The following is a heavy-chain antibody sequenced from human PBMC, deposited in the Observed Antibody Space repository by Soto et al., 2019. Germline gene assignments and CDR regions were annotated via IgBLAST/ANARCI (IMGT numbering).Heavy chain of an antibody. CDR2: TYYRSKWYN. CDR1: GDSVSSNSAA. J-gene: IGHJ3*02. V-gene: IGHV6-1*01. Sequence: SQTLSLTCAISGDSVSSNSAAWNWIRQSPSRGLGWLGMTYYRSKWYNDYAVSVKSRITINADTSKNQISLQLNSVTPEDTAVYYCARTRGQLVTDAFDIWGQGTVVTVSS. CDR3: ARTRGQLVTDAFDI. D-gene: IGHD6-13*01.